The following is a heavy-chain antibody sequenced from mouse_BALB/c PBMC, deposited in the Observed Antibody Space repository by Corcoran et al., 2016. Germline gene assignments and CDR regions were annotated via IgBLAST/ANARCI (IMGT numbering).Heavy chain of an antibody. CDR2: INPYNDGT. CDR3: ASRHDSAWFAY. D-gene: IGHD2-4*01. CDR1: GYTFTSYV. J-gene: IGHJ3*01. Sequence: EVQLQQSGPELVKPGASVKMSCKASGYTFTSYVMHWVKQKPGQGLEWIGYINPYNDGTKYNEKFKGKATLTSDNSASTAYMELSSLTSEDSAGYYCASRHDSAWFAYWGQGTLVTVSA. V-gene: IGHV1S136*01.